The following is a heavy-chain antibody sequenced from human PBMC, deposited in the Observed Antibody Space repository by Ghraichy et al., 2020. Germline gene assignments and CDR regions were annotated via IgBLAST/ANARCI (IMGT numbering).Heavy chain of an antibody. CDR3: ARGEGRGYSYRYIPYYFYGLGR. J-gene: IGHJ6*02. V-gene: IGHV3-69-1*02. D-gene: IGHD5-18*01. CDR2: IRGSDTI. CDR1: GFSITPYS. Sequence: GGSLRLSCVGSGFSITPYSMNWVRQAPGKGLEWISYIRGSDTIYYADSVKGRFTIFRDNAKNSLSLEMNSLRAEDTAVYYCARGEGRGYSYRYIPYYFYGLGRWGPGATVT.